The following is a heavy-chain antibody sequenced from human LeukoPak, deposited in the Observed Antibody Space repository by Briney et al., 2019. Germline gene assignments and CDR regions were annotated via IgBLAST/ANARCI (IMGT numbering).Heavy chain of an antibody. CDR1: GGSISPYY. V-gene: IGHV4-59*08. J-gene: IGHJ4*02. CDR3: ARQDLAAAGPSFDY. D-gene: IGHD6-13*01. CDR2: IYYSGST. Sequence: SETLSLTCTVPGGSISPYYWSWIRQPPGKGLEWIGYIYYSGSTNYNPSLKSRVTISVDTSKNQFSLKLSSVTAADTAVYYCARQDLAAAGPSFDYWGQGTLVTVSS.